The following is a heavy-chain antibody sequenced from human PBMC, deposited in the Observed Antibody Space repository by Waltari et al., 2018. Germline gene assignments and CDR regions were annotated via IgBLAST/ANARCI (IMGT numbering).Heavy chain of an antibody. J-gene: IGHJ4*02. D-gene: IGHD6-19*01. Sequence: QVQLQESGPGLVKPSETLSLTCTVSGGSISSYYWSWIRQPPGKGLEWIGYIYYSGSTNYNPSRKSRVTISVDTSKNQFSLKLSSVTAADTAVYYCARDPGAVAGVYYFDYWGQGTLVTVSS. CDR1: GGSISSYY. CDR3: ARDPGAVAGVYYFDY. V-gene: IGHV4-59*01. CDR2: IYYSGST.